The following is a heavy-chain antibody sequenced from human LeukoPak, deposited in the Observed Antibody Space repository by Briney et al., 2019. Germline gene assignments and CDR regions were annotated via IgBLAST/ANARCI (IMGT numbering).Heavy chain of an antibody. J-gene: IGHJ4*02. CDR1: GLTFSNYA. D-gene: IGHD6-19*01. CDR3: ARGRYSSGWYHDF. CDR2: IKHDGTET. Sequence: GGSLRLSCAASGLTFSNYAMTWVRQAPGKGLEWVANIKHDGTETKYVDSVKGRFTISRDNAKNSLYLQMNSLRAEDTAVYFCARGRYSSGWYHDFWGQGALVTVSS. V-gene: IGHV3-7*04.